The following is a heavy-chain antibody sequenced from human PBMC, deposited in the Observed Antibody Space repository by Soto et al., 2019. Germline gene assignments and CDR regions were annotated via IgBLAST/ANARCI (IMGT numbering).Heavy chain of an antibody. D-gene: IGHD4-4*01. CDR2: IYHSGST. Sequence: QLQLQESGSGLVKPSQTLSLTCAVSGGSISSGGYSWSWIRQPPGKGLEWIGYIYHSGSTYYNPSLKSRVTISVDRSKNQFSRKLSSVTAADTAVYYCARVAVTRGGDYYGMDVWGQGTTVTVSS. CDR1: GGSISSGGYS. V-gene: IGHV4-30-2*01. J-gene: IGHJ6*02. CDR3: ARVAVTRGGDYYGMDV.